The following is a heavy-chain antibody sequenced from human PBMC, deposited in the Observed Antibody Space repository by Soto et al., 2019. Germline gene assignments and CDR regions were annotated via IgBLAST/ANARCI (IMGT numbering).Heavy chain of an antibody. V-gene: IGHV1-69*06. CDR1: GGTFSSYA. J-gene: IGHJ6*02. CDR2: IIPIFGTA. D-gene: IGHD1-7*01. Sequence: VASVKVSCKASGGTFSSYAISWVRQALGQGLEWMGGIIPIFGTANYAQKFQGRVTITADKSTSTAYMELSSLRSEDTAVYYCAREGLTGTTGFYYYYYGMDVWGQGTTVTVSS. CDR3: AREGLTGTTGFYYYYYGMDV.